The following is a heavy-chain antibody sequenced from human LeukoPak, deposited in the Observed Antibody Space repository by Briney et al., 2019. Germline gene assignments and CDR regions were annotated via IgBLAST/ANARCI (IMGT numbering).Heavy chain of an antibody. CDR1: GGSFSGYY. D-gene: IGHD2-2*01. J-gene: IGHJ4*02. CDR3: AREVVVVPAAIQGICDY. CDR2: INHSGST. V-gene: IGHV4-34*01. Sequence: SETLSLTCAVYGGSFSGYYWSWLRQPPGKGLEWIGEINHSGSTNYNPSLKSRVTISVDTSKNQFSLKLSSVTAADTAVYYCAREVVVVPAAIQGICDYWGQGTLVTVSS.